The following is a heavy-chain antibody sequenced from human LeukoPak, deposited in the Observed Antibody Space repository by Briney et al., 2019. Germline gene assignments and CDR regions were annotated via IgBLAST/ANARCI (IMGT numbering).Heavy chain of an antibody. CDR1: AGSISSYY. Sequence: PSETLSLTCTVSAGSISSYYWSWIRQPPGQGLEWIVYIYYSGSTNYNPSLKSRVTISVDTSKNQFSLKLSSVTAADTAVYYCARGQYSYDDWGQGTLVTVSS. CDR2: IYYSGST. V-gene: IGHV4-59*08. CDR3: ARGQYSYDD. D-gene: IGHD5-18*01. J-gene: IGHJ4*02.